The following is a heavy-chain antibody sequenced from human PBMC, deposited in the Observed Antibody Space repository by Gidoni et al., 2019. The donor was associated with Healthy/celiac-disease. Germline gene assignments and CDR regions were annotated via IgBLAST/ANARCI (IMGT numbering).Heavy chain of an antibody. J-gene: IGHJ4*02. V-gene: IGHV3-48*01. CDR2: ISSSSSTI. CDR3: ARVYCSGGSCYSWFGYPTQDYFDY. CDR1: VFTFRSYS. D-gene: IGHD2-15*01. Sequence: EVQLVESGGGLVQPGGSLRLSCAASVFTFRSYSMNLVRQAPGKRLEWVSDISSSSSTIYYADSVKGRFTISRDNAKNSLYLQMNSLRAEDTAVYYCARVYCSGGSCYSWFGYPTQDYFDYWGQGTLVTVSS.